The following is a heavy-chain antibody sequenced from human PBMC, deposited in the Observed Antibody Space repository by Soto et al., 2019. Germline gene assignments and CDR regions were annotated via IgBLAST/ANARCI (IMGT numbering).Heavy chain of an antibody. J-gene: IGHJ4*02. D-gene: IGHD2-2*01. Sequence: EGQLLESGGGLVQPGGSLRLSSAASGFTFSNYGMTWVRRAPGKGLAWISDITGSGGRTYYADSVRGRFTIFRDNSKNTLYLQMNSLSAEDTAVYHCAKRKFVAVTAAYDSWGQGTLGTVAT. V-gene: IGHV3-23*01. CDR3: AKRKFVAVTAAYDS. CDR1: GFTFSNYG. CDR2: ITGSGGRT.